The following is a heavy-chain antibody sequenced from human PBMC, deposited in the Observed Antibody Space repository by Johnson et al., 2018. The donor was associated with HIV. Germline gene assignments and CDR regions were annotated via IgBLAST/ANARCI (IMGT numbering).Heavy chain of an antibody. Sequence: VQLVESGGGLVKPGGSLRLSCAASGFTFSDAWMNWVRQAPGKGLEWVGRVKSKTYGGTIDYAAPVKGRFSISRDGSKNTLYLQMNSLKTEDTAVYYCTTGLYWNDAFDIWGQGTMVTVSS. CDR3: TTGLYWNDAFDI. CDR1: GFTFSDAW. CDR2: VKSKTYGGTI. V-gene: IGHV3-15*01. J-gene: IGHJ3*02. D-gene: IGHD1-1*01.